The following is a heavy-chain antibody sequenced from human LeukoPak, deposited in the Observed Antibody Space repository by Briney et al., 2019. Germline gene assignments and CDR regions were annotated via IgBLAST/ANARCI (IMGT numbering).Heavy chain of an antibody. CDR2: ISGSGGST. J-gene: IGHJ4*02. CDR1: GFTLSRYL. D-gene: IGHD6-19*01. V-gene: IGHV3-23*01. Sequence: AGGSLRLSCAASGFTLSRYLMSWVRQAPGKGLEWVSAISGSGGSTYYADSVKGRFTISRDNSKNTLYLQMNSLRAEDTAVYYCARGHSGWYDYWGQGTLVTVSS. CDR3: ARGHSGWYDY.